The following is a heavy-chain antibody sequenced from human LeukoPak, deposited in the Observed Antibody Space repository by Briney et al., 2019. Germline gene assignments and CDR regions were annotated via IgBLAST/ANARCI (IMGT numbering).Heavy chain of an antibody. D-gene: IGHD4-17*01. V-gene: IGHV2-70*01. Sequence: SGPALVKPTQTLTLTCTFSGFSLSTSGMCVSWIRQPPGKALEWLALIDWDDDKYYSTSLKTRLTISKDTSKNQVVLTMTNMDPVDTATYYCARVSKEKITVTTGWAFDIWGQGTMVTVSS. CDR3: ARVSKEKITVTTGWAFDI. CDR1: GFSLSTSGMC. CDR2: IDWDDDK. J-gene: IGHJ3*02.